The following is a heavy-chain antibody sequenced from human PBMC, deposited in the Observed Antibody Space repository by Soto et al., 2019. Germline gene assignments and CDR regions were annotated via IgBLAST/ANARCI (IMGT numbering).Heavy chain of an antibody. CDR2: IDPSDSYT. D-gene: IGHD2-21*02. Sequence: PGESLKISCKGSGYSFTSYLITWVRQMPGKGLEWMGRIDPSDSYTNYSPSFQGHVTISADKSISTAYLQWSSLKASDTAMYYCARQHCGGDCYFDYWGQGTLVTVSS. V-gene: IGHV5-10-1*01. J-gene: IGHJ4*02. CDR1: GYSFTSYL. CDR3: ARQHCGGDCYFDY.